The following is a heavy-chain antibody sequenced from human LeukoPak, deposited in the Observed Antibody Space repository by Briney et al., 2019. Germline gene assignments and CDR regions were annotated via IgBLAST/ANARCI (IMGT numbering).Heavy chain of an antibody. Sequence: GXGLEXXSXITGGGGSTYFADSVKGRFTISRDNSKNTLYLQMNSLRPEDTAVYYCVKFGSTTCYPVCWFDPWGQGTLVTVSS. CDR3: VKFGSTTCYPVCWFDP. V-gene: IGHV3-23*01. CDR2: ITGGGGST. J-gene: IGHJ5*02. D-gene: IGHD2-2*01.